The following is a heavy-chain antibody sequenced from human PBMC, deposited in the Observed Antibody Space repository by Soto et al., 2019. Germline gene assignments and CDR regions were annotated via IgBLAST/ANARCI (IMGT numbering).Heavy chain of an antibody. CDR3: ARQDYSSGYDY. J-gene: IGHJ4*02. CDR2: IYYSGST. CDR1: GDSISSYY. D-gene: IGHD6-19*01. Sequence: PSETLSLTCTVCGDSISSYYWSWIRQPPGKGLEWIGYIYYSGSTNYNPSLKSRVTISVDTSKNQFSLKLSSVTAADTAVYYCARQDYSSGYDYWGQGTLVTVSS. V-gene: IGHV4-59*08.